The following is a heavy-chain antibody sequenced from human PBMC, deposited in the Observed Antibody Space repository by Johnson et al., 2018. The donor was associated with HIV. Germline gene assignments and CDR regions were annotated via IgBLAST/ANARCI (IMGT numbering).Heavy chain of an antibody. J-gene: IGHJ3*02. V-gene: IGHV3-30-3*01. CDR3: AKDSRELQGAEGAFDI. Sequence: QVQLVESGGGVVQPGKSLRLSCAASGFIFSSYAMHWVRQAPGKGLEWVAVISYDGSNKYYADSVKGRFTISRDNSKTTLYLQMNSLRAEDTALYYCAKDSRELQGAEGAFDIWGQGTMVTVSS. D-gene: IGHD1-26*01. CDR1: GFIFSSYA. CDR2: ISYDGSNK.